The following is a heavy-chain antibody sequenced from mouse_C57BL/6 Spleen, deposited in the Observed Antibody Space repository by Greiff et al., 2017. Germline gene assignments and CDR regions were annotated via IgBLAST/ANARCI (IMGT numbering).Heavy chain of an antibody. J-gene: IGHJ2*01. CDR2: IDPSDSYT. D-gene: IGHD1-1*01. CDR3: ARGDSSYGRVYFDY. Sequence: QVQLQQPGAELVMPGASVKLSCKASGYTFTSYWMHWVKQRPGQGLEWIGEIDPSDSYTNYTQKFKGKSTLTVDKSSSTDYMQLSSLTSEDSAVYYCARGDSSYGRVYFDYWGQGTTLTVSS. V-gene: IGHV1-69*01. CDR1: GYTFTSYW.